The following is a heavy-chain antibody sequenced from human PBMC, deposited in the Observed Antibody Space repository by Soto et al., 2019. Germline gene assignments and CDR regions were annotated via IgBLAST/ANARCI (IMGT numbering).Heavy chain of an antibody. V-gene: IGHV4-39*01. CDR1: GGSISSSSYY. J-gene: IGHJ5*02. D-gene: IGHD2-21*01. Sequence: SETLSLTCTVSGGSISSSSYYWGWIRQPPGKGLEWIGSIYYSGSTYYNPSLKSRVTISVDTSKNQFSLKLSSVTAADTAVYYCARIIRRRFDPWGQGTLVTVSS. CDR3: ARIIRRRFDP. CDR2: IYYSGST.